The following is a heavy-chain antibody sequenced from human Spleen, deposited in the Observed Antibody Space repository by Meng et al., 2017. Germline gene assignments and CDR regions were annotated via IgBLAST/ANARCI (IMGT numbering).Heavy chain of an antibody. CDR2: IIPIFGTA. CDR3: AKVPLEYSSSSLSLYYYYYGMDV. J-gene: IGHJ6*02. CDR1: GGTFSSYA. V-gene: IGHV1-69*13. D-gene: IGHD6-6*01. Sequence: SVKVSCKASGGTFSSYAISWVRQAPGQGLEWMGGIIPIFGTANYAQKFQGRVTITADESTSTAYMELSSLRSDDTAVYYCAKVPLEYSSSSLSLYYYYYGMDVWGQGTTVTVSS.